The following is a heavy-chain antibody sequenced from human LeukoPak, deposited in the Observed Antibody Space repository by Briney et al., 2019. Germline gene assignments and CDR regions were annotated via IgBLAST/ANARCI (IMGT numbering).Heavy chain of an antibody. J-gene: IGHJ3*02. V-gene: IGHV4-30-2*01. CDR2: IYHSGST. CDR1: GGSISSGGYY. Sequence: SETLSLTCTVSGGSISSGGYYWSWIRQPPGKGLEWIGYIYHSGSTYYNPSLKSRVTISVDRSKNQFSLKLSSVTAADTAVYYCARGHGGNSGAFDIWGQGTVVTVSS. CDR3: ARGHGGNSGAFDI. D-gene: IGHD4-23*01.